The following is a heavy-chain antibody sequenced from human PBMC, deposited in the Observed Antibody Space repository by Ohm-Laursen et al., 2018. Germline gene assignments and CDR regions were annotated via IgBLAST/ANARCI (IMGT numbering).Heavy chain of an antibody. V-gene: IGHV3-23*01. CDR2: ISGSGDNT. J-gene: IGHJ4*02. Sequence: SLRLSCAASGFTFSSYAMSWVRQAPGKGLEWVSEISGSGDNTYYADSVRGRFTISRDNSKNTVYLQMNSLRAEDTAVYYCAKEVRPGVPNDPFDYWGQGTLVTVSS. CDR3: AKEVRPGVPNDPFDY. D-gene: IGHD2-8*01. CDR1: GFTFSSYA.